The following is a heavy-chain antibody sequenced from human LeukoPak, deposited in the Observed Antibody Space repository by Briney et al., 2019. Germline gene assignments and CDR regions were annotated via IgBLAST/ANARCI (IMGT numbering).Heavy chain of an antibody. J-gene: IGHJ3*02. Sequence: GGSLRLSCAASGFSFSTYPISWVRQAPAKGLEWVSAISSGGTDTYYADSVKGRFTISRDNSKNTLYLQMNGLRAEDTAVYYCVKDSVRGYSGYGNDGFEIWGQGTMVTVSS. CDR2: ISSGGTDT. D-gene: IGHD5-12*01. V-gene: IGHV3-23*01. CDR1: GFSFSTYP. CDR3: VKDSVRGYSGYGNDGFEI.